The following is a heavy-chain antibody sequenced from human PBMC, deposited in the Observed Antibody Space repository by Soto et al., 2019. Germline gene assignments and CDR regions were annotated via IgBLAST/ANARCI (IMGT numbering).Heavy chain of an antibody. J-gene: IGHJ6*02. Sequence: SLKVSCKASGGTFSSYAISWVRQAPGQGLEFMGGIIPIFGTANYAQKFQGRVTITADESTSTAYMELSSLRSEDTAVYYCARVRNYDILTGYYSTPGYYYGMDVWGQGTTVTVSS. CDR1: GGTFSSYA. D-gene: IGHD3-9*01. V-gene: IGHV1-69*13. CDR2: IIPIFGTA. CDR3: ARVRNYDILTGYYSTPGYYYGMDV.